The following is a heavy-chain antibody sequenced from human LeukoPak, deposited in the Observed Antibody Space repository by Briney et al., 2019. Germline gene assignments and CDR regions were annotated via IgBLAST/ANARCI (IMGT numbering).Heavy chain of an antibody. CDR1: VFTVSTYW. D-gene: IGHD4-11*01. CDR2: IKEDGSDK. Sequence: GGSLRLSCAASVFTVSTYWMKWVRQAPGKGLEWVASIKEDGSDKYYVDSVKGRFSISRDNAKNSLYLQMNSLRTEDAAVYYCAKGGHYNFDYWGQGTLVTVSS. CDR3: AKGGHYNFDY. V-gene: IGHV3-7*01. J-gene: IGHJ4*02.